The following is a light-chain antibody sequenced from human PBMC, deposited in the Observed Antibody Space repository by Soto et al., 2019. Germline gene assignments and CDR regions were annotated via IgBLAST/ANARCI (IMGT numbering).Light chain of an antibody. Sequence: DIQMTQSPSTLSASVGDRVTITCRASQNVNRWLAWYQQKPGKAPKLLIYKASTLKSGVPSRFSGSGSGTEFTLTISSLQPDDFATYYCQHYNSYSEAFGQGTRLEI. CDR2: KAS. CDR3: QHYNSYSEA. V-gene: IGKV1-5*03. CDR1: QNVNRW. J-gene: IGKJ5*01.